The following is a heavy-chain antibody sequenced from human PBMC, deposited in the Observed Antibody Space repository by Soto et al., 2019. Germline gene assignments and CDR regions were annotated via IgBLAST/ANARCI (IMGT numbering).Heavy chain of an antibody. D-gene: IGHD3-22*01. CDR2: ISGSGGST. V-gene: IGHV3-23*01. CDR1: GFTFSSYA. CDR3: AKGAGGDSSGYYGLDAFDI. Sequence: GGSLRLSCAASGFTFSSYAMSWVRQAPGKGLEWVSAISGSGGSTYYADSVKGRFTISRDNSKNTLYLQMNSLRAEDTAVYYCAKGAGGDSSGYYGLDAFDIWGQGTMVTVSS. J-gene: IGHJ3*02.